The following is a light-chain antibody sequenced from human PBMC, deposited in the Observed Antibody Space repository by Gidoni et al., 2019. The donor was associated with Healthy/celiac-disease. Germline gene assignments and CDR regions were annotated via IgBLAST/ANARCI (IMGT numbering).Light chain of an antibody. J-gene: IGKJ5*01. Sequence: DIQITQSPSSLSASVGDRVTITCQASQDISNYLNWYQQKPRKAPKLLIYDASKLETGVPSRCSGSGSGTDFTFTISSLQPEDIATYYCQQYDNLLITFGQGTRLEIK. CDR3: QQYDNLLIT. CDR1: QDISNY. V-gene: IGKV1-33*01. CDR2: DAS.